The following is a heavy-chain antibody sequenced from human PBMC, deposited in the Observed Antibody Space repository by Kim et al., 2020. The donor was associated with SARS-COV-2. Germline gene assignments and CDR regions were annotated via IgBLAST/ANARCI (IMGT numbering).Heavy chain of an antibody. CDR3: ATDHCATTSCLGD. CDR1: GLTFSKYG. CDR2: IWHDGSKE. V-gene: IGHV3-33*01. Sequence: GGYLRLSCVVSGLTFSKYGMHWVRQAPGKGLEWVAVIWHDGSKEYYADSVKGRFTISRDISRSTLYLQMNSLRADDTAVYYCATDHCATTSCLGDWGQGTLVTVSS. J-gene: IGHJ4*02. D-gene: IGHD2-2*01.